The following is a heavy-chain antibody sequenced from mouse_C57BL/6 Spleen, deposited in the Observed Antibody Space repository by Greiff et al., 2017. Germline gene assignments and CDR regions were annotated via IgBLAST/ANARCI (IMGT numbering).Heavy chain of an antibody. CDR3: ARRYQEAWFAY. CDR1: GYTFTDYN. CDR2: INPNNGGT. V-gene: IGHV1-18*01. J-gene: IGHJ3*01. D-gene: IGHD5-1-1*01. Sequence: VQLQQSGPELVKPGASVKIPCKASGYTFTDYNMDWVKQSHGKSLEWIGDINPNNGGTIYNQKFKGKATLTVDQSSSTAYMELRSLTSEDTAVYYCARRYQEAWFAYWGQGTLVTVSA.